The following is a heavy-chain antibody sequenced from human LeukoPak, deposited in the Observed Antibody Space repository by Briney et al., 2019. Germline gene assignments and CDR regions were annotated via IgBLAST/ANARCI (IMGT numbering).Heavy chain of an antibody. CDR1: GGSFSDYY. J-gene: IGHJ5*02. CDR2: INHSETT. Sequence: SETLSLTCAVYGGSFSDYYWSWIRQPPGKGLEWIGEINHSETTNYNPSLKSRVTVSMDTSKNQFSLKLTSVTAADTAVYYCATRPDIGAAGPGWFDPWGQGTLVTVSS. CDR3: ATRPDIGAAGPGWFDP. D-gene: IGHD6-13*01. V-gene: IGHV4-34*01.